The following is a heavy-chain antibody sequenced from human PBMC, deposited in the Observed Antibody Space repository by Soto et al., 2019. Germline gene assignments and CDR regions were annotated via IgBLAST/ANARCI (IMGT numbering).Heavy chain of an antibody. CDR1: GFTFSSYA. V-gene: IGHV3-23*01. Sequence: GGSLRLSCAASGFTFSSYAMSWVRQAPGKGLEWVSAISGSGGSTYYADSVKGRFTISRDNSKNTLYLQMNSLRAEDTAVYYCAKVKFLGVSYYYGMDVWGQGTTVTVSS. CDR3: AKVKFLGVSYYYGMDV. J-gene: IGHJ6*02. CDR2: ISGSGGST. D-gene: IGHD3-16*01.